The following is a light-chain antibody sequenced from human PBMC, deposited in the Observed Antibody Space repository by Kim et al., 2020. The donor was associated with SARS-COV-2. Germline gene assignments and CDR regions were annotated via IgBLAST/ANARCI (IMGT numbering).Light chain of an antibody. V-gene: IGLV1-44*01. Sequence: QSVLTQPPSASGTPGQRVTISCSGSSSNIGSNTVNWYLQLPGTAPKLLIYSNNQRPSGVPDRFSGSKSGTSASLAISGLQSEDEADYYCAAWDDSLNGPVFGGGTQLTV. J-gene: IGLJ2*01. CDR3: AAWDDSLNGPV. CDR1: SSNIGSNT. CDR2: SNN.